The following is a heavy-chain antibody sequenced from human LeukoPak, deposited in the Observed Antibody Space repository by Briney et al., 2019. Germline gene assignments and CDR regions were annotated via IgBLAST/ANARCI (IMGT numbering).Heavy chain of an antibody. J-gene: IGHJ6*03. Sequence: ASVKVSCKASGYTFTSYDINWVRQATGQGLEWMGWMNPNSGNTGYAQKFQGRVTMTRNTSISTAYMELSSLRSEDMAVYYCARGTVTAYYMDVWGKGTTVTVSS. CDR3: ARGTVTAYYMDV. V-gene: IGHV1-8*01. CDR1: GYTFTSYD. D-gene: IGHD4-11*01. CDR2: MNPNSGNT.